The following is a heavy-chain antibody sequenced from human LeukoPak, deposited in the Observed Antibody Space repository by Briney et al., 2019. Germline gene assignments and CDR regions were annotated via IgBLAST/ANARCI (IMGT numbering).Heavy chain of an antibody. CDR1: GFTFSSYG. CDR2: ISYDGSNK. V-gene: IGHV3-30*03. J-gene: IGHJ4*02. D-gene: IGHD1-26*01. Sequence: GGSLRLSCAASGFTFSSYGMHWVRQAPGKGLEWVAVISYDGSNKYYADSVKGRFTISRDNSKNTLYLQMNSLRAEDTAVYYCATWISSGSPFDYWGQGTLVTVSS. CDR3: ATWISSGSPFDY.